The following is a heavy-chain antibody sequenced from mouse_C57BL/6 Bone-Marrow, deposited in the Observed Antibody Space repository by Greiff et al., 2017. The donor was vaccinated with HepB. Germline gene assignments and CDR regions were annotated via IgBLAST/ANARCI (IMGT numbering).Heavy chain of an antibody. CDR2: IYPGSGNT. CDR3: ARCYDGYLYAMDY. CDR1: GYTFTDYY. V-gene: IGHV1-76*01. D-gene: IGHD2-3*01. J-gene: IGHJ4*01. Sequence: QVQLQQSGAELVRPGASVKLSCKASGYTFTDYYINWVKQRPGQGLEWIARIYPGSGNTYYNEKFKGKATLTAEKSSSTAYMQLSSLTSEDSAVYFCARCYDGYLYAMDYWGQGTSVTVSS.